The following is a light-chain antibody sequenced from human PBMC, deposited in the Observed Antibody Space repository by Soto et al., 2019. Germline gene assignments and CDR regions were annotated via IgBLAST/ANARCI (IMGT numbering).Light chain of an antibody. Sequence: EIVMTQSPATLSVSPGERATLSCRASQSVGIYLAWYQQKPGQAPRLLIYGASTRAAGISPRFSGGGSGTEFTLTISSLQSEDFAVYSCQQYNDWPRTFGQGTKVGIK. CDR2: GAS. CDR1: QSVGIY. V-gene: IGKV3-15*01. CDR3: QQYNDWPRT. J-gene: IGKJ1*01.